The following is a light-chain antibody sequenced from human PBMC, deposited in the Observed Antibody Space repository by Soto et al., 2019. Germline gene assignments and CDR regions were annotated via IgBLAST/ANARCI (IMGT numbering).Light chain of an antibody. Sequence: DIQMTQSPSSLSASVGDRVTISCRASQSISTYLNWYQQKPGKAPRLLIYAASSVQTGVPPRFSGSGSGTDFTLTISSLRPEDSALYYCQQRSSWPLTFGGGTKVDIK. J-gene: IGKJ4*01. CDR1: QSISTY. CDR3: QQRSSWPLT. V-gene: IGKV1-39*01. CDR2: AAS.